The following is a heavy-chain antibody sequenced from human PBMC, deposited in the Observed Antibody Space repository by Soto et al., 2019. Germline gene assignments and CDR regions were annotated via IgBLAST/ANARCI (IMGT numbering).Heavy chain of an antibody. J-gene: IGHJ3*02. CDR1: GFTFSSYW. Sequence: PGGSLRLSCAASGFTFSSYWMHWVRQAPGKGLVWVSRINSDGSSTSYADSVKGRFTISRDDAKNTLYLQMNSLRAEDTAVYYCAREATVTRWSAFDIWGQGTMVTVSS. CDR3: AREATVTRWSAFDI. D-gene: IGHD4-17*01. V-gene: IGHV3-74*01. CDR2: INSDGSST.